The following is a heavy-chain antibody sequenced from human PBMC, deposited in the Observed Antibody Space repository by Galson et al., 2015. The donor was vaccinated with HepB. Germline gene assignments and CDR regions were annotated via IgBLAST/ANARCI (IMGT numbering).Heavy chain of an antibody. Sequence: SVKVSCKASGYTFTRYAIHWVRQAPGQRLEWMGWINGGNGNRKYSQKLQGRVTIIRDTSATSAYMELSSLRSEDTAVYYCARGVGISDGWYYFDYWGQGTLVTVSS. D-gene: IGHD6-19*01. CDR2: INGGNGNR. J-gene: IGHJ4*02. CDR1: GYTFTRYA. V-gene: IGHV1-3*01. CDR3: ARGVGISDGWYYFDY.